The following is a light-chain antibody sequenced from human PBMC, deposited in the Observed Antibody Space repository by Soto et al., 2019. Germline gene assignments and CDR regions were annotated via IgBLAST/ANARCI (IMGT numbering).Light chain of an antibody. Sequence: QSVLTQPPSASGTPGQRVTITCSGDISNIGTNSVHWYQHLPGTAPKLVIYADSQRPSGVPDRFSGYKSGTSASLAISGLQSEDDADYLCAAWDDNLNGPLFGTGTKVTVL. J-gene: IGLJ1*01. CDR3: AAWDDNLNGPL. CDR1: ISNIGTNS. V-gene: IGLV1-44*01. CDR2: ADS.